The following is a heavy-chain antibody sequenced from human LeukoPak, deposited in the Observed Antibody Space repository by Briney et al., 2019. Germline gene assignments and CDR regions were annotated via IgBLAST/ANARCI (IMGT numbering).Heavy chain of an antibody. CDR3: TREADKRWLQPLDY. CDR1: GFTFGDYA. J-gene: IGHJ4*02. V-gene: IGHV3-49*04. CDR2: IRSKAYGGTT. D-gene: IGHD5-24*01. Sequence: GGSLRLSCTASGFTFGDYAMSWVRQAPGKGLEWVGFIRSKAYGGTTEYAASVKGRFTISRDDSKSIAYLQMNSLKTEDTAVYYCTREADKRWLQPLDYWGQGTLVTVSS.